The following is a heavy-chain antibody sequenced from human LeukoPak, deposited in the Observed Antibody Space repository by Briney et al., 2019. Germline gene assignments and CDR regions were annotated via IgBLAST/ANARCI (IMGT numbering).Heavy chain of an antibody. D-gene: IGHD2-2*01. Sequence: GSLRLSCAASEFTFSIYSMYWVRQAPGKGLEWIGYIYHSGSTYYNPSLKSRVTISVDRSKNQFSLKLSSVTAADTAVYYCARRVVCSSTSCNWFDPWGQGTLVTVSS. CDR3: ARRVVCSSTSCNWFDP. J-gene: IGHJ5*02. CDR1: EFTFSIYSM. CDR2: IYHSGST. V-gene: IGHV4-4*02.